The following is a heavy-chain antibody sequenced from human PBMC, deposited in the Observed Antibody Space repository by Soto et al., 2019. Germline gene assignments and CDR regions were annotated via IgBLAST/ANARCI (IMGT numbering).Heavy chain of an antibody. V-gene: IGHV4-39*01. Sequence: SETLSLTCSVSGGSVSSSRYYWDWIRQPPGKGLEWIGNIYYTGSTYYNPSVKSRVTISVDTSKNQFSLKLSSVTAADTAVYYCARTNFDWLLYVPSLDAFDIWGQGTMVTVSS. CDR3: ARTNFDWLLYVPSLDAFDI. CDR2: IYYTGST. J-gene: IGHJ3*02. D-gene: IGHD3-9*01. CDR1: GGSVSSSRYY.